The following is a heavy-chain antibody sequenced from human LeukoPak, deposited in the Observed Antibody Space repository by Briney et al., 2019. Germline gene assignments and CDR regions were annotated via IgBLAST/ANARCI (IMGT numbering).Heavy chain of an antibody. Sequence: GASVKVSCKASGYTFSGYYMHWVRQAPGQGLEWMGWINPNSGGTNYVQKFQGRVTMTRDTSISTAYMELSRLRSDDTAVYYCARDYYGSGSYPPFDPWGQGTLVTVSS. CDR1: GYTFSGYY. D-gene: IGHD3-10*01. V-gene: IGHV1-2*02. CDR3: ARDYYGSGSYPPFDP. CDR2: INPNSGGT. J-gene: IGHJ5*02.